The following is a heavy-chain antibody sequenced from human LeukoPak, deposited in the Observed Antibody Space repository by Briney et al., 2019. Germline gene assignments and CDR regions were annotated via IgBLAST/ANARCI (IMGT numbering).Heavy chain of an antibody. Sequence: ASVKVSCKASGFTFTNYGLSWVRQAPGQGLEWMGWINAGNGNTKYSQKFQGRVTITRDTSASTAYMELSSLRSEDTAVYYCARGSLSSYSSGYYYDYFDYWGQGTLVTVSS. CDR1: GFTFTNYG. J-gene: IGHJ4*02. V-gene: IGHV1-3*01. CDR2: INAGNGNT. D-gene: IGHD3-22*01. CDR3: ARGSLSSYSSGYYYDYFDY.